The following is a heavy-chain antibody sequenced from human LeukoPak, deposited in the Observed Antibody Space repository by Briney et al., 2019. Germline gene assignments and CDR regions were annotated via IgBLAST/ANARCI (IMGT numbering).Heavy chain of an antibody. Sequence: SETLSLTCAVSGGSISSSSYYWGWIRQPPGKGLEWIGSIYYSGSTYYNPSLKSRVTISVDTSKNQFSLKLSSVTAADTAVYYCARSRAGTRLYYFDYWGQGTLVTVSS. CDR1: GGSISSSSYY. CDR3: ARSRAGTRLYYFDY. D-gene: IGHD6-19*01. V-gene: IGHV4-39*01. CDR2: IYYSGST. J-gene: IGHJ4*02.